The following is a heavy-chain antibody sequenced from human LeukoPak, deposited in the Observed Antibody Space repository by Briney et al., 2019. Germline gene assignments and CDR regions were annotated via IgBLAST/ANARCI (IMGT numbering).Heavy chain of an antibody. CDR2: IYTTGSA. D-gene: IGHD6-19*01. J-gene: IGHJ4*02. Sequence: PSETLSLTCTVSGGSISSDSYYWSWIRQPAGKGLEWIGRIYTTGSANYNPSLKSRVTISIDTSKNQFSLKLSSVTAADTAVYYCARDVRSGWYAYFDYWGQGTLVTVSS. CDR1: GGSISSDSYY. V-gene: IGHV4-61*02. CDR3: ARDVRSGWYAYFDY.